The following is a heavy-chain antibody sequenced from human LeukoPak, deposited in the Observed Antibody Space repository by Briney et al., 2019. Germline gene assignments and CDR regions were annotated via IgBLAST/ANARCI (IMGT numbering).Heavy chain of an antibody. CDR3: ARNERLRGFDP. Sequence: GASVKVSCKASGYTLTSYYIHWVRQAPGQGLEWMGIINPSGGSTTYAQKFQGRVIMTGDTSTSTVYMELSSLRSEDTAVYYCARNERLRGFDPWGQGTLVTVSS. CDR1: GYTLTSYY. D-gene: IGHD1-1*01. V-gene: IGHV1-46*01. CDR2: INPSGGST. J-gene: IGHJ5*02.